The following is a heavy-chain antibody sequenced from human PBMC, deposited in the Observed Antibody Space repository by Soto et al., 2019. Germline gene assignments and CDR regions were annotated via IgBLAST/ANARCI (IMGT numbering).Heavy chain of an antibody. D-gene: IGHD3-16*01. CDR1: GYTFTSYG. CDR3: ASALTTRVMITFGGAHIG. CDR2: ISAYNGNT. Sequence: ASVKVSCKASGYTFTSYGISWVRQAPGQGLEWMGWISAYNGNTNYAQKLQGRVTMTTDTSTSTAYMELRSLRSDDTAVYYCASALTTRVMITFGGAHIGWGQGTMVTVS. V-gene: IGHV1-18*04. J-gene: IGHJ3*01.